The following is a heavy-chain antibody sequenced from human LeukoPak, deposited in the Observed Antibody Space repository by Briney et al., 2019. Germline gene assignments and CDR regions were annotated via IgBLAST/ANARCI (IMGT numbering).Heavy chain of an antibody. CDR1: GGSISSYY. J-gene: IGHJ3*02. CDR3: ARTLGYCSSTSCYSDAFDI. V-gene: IGHV4-59*01. D-gene: IGHD2-2*01. CDR2: IYYSGST. Sequence: SETLSLTCTVSGGSISSYYWSWIRQPPGKGLEWIGYIYYSGSTNYNPSLKSRVTISVDTSKNQFSLKLSSVTAADTAVYYCARTLGYCSSTSCYSDAFDIWGQGTMVTFSS.